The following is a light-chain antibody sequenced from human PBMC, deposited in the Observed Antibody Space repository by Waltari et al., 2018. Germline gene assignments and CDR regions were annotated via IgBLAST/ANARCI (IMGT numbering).Light chain of an antibody. CDR3: CSYAGTYTSLYV. V-gene: IGLV2-11*01. CDR2: DVT. Sequence: QSALTQPRSVSGSPGQTVTISCTGTDTDVGCYNYVSWYQQHPGKAPKFIIYDVTKRPSGVPDRFSGSKSGNTASLTISGLQAEDEADYYCCSYAGTYTSLYVFGSGTKVTVL. CDR1: DTDVGCYNY. J-gene: IGLJ1*01.